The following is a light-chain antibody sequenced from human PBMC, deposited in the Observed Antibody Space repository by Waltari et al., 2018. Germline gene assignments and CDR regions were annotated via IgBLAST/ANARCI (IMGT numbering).Light chain of an antibody. Sequence: SYELTQTPSVSVFPGQTASITFSGDKLGCKDACRYQQKPGQAPVLVIYQDSKRPSGIPERFSGSNSGNTATLTISGTQAMDEADYYCQAWDSSTASYVFGTGTKVTVL. CDR2: QDS. V-gene: IGLV3-1*01. CDR3: QAWDSSTASYV. J-gene: IGLJ1*01. CDR1: KLGCKD.